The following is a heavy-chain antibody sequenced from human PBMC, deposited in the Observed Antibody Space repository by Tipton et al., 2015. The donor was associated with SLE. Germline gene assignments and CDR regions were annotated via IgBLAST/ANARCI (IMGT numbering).Heavy chain of an antibody. CDR2: TDSSGDST. V-gene: IGHV3-48*03. Sequence: SLRLSCAASGFPFESYEMNWVRQAPGKGLQWISYTDSSGDSTQYATSVEGRFTISRDNSKNTLHLQMNSLRGDDTAVYYCARDGRHGILATFAFDYWGQGILVTVSS. D-gene: IGHD3-9*01. J-gene: IGHJ4*02. CDR1: GFPFESYE. CDR3: ARDGRHGILATFAFDY.